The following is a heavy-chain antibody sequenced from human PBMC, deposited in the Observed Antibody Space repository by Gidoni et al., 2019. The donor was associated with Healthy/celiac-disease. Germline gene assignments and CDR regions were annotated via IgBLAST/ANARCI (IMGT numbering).Heavy chain of an antibody. J-gene: IGHJ3*02. D-gene: IGHD2-15*01. CDR3: ARGRGDIVVVVAALSAFDI. CDR1: GYTFTSYD. Sequence: QVQLVQSGAEVKKPGASVKVSCKASGYTFTSYDINWLRQATGQGLEWMGWMNPNSGNTGYAQKFQGRVTMTRNTSISTAYMELSSLRSEDTAVYYCARGRGDIVVVVAALSAFDIWGQGTMVTVSS. V-gene: IGHV1-8*01. CDR2: MNPNSGNT.